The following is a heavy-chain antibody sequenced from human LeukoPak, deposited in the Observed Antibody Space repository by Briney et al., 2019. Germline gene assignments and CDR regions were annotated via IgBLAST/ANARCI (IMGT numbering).Heavy chain of an antibody. V-gene: IGHV3-74*01. CDR1: GFTFSGSW. D-gene: IGHD1-26*01. CDR3: AKSDNPWEPVNPFDY. CDR2: IKGDGIET. J-gene: IGHJ4*02. Sequence: GGSLRLSCAASGFTFSGSWMHWVRQAPGKGLVWVSRIKGDGIETNYADSVKGRFTVSRDNSKNSLYLQMNSLRTEDTAVYYCAKSDNPWEPVNPFDYWGQGTLVTVSS.